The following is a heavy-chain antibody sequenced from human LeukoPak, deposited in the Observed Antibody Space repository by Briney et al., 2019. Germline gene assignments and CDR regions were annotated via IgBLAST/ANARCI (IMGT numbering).Heavy chain of an antibody. J-gene: IGHJ4*02. V-gene: IGHV4-59*01. Sequence: KPSETLSLTCTVSGGSISSYYWSWIRQPPGKGLEWVGYIYYSGSTNYNPSLKSRVTISVDTSKNQFSLKLSSVTAADTAVYYCARRTGYYDGFDYWGQGTLVTVSS. CDR2: IYYSGST. CDR3: ARRTGYYDGFDY. CDR1: GGSISSYY. D-gene: IGHD3/OR15-3a*01.